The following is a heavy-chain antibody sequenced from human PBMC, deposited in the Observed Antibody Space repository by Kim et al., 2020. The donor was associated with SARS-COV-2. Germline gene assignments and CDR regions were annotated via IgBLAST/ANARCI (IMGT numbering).Heavy chain of an antibody. V-gene: IGHV1-18*01. Sequence: ASVKVSCKASGYTFTSYGISWVRQAPGQGLEWMGWISAYNGNTNYAQKLQGRVTMTTDTSTSTAYMELRSLRSDDTAVYYCARELFGVVIPDTYYYYYGMDVWGQGTTVTVSS. CDR2: ISAYNGNT. J-gene: IGHJ6*02. CDR3: ARELFGVVIPDTYYYYYGMDV. D-gene: IGHD3-3*01. CDR1: GYTFTSYG.